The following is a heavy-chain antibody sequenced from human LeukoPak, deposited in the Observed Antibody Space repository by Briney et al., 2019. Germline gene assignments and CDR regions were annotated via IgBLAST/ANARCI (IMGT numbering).Heavy chain of an antibody. Sequence: GGSPRLSCTVSGFTVTSNSMSWVRQAPGKGLEWVSFIYSGSTHYSDSVKGQFTISRDNSKNTLYLQMNSLRAEDTAVYYCAKGNYDILTGYHTFVDYWGQGTLVTVSS. J-gene: IGHJ4*02. D-gene: IGHD3-9*01. CDR2: IYSGST. CDR3: AKGNYDILTGYHTFVDY. V-gene: IGHV3-53*01. CDR1: GFTVTSNS.